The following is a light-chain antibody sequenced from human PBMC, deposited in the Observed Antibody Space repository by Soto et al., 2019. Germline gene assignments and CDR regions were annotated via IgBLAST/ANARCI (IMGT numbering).Light chain of an antibody. CDR1: QSISSY. CDR2: AAS. V-gene: IGKV1-39*01. CDR3: QQSHGTPWT. Sequence: DIQMTQSPSSLSASVGDRVTITCRASQSISSYLNWYQQQLGKAPKLLIYAASSLQSGVTSRFSGSGSGTDFALTISSLQPEDFATYFCQQSHGTPWTFGQGTEVEIK. J-gene: IGKJ1*01.